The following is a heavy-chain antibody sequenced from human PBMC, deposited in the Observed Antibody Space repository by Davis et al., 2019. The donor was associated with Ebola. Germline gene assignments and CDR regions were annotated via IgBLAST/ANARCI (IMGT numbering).Heavy chain of an antibody. CDR1: GGSFSGYY. CDR3: ARVRHYYGSGSYSP. J-gene: IGHJ5*02. CDR2: INHSGST. V-gene: IGHV4-34*01. Sequence: SETLSLTCAVYGGSFSGYYWSWIRQPPGKGLEWIGEINHSGSTNYNPSLKSRVTISVDTSTNQFSLKLSSVTAADTAVYYCARVRHYYGSGSYSPWGQGTLVTVSS. D-gene: IGHD3-10*01.